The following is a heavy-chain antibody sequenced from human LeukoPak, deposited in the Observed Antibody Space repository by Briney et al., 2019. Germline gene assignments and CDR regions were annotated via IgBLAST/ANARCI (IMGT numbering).Heavy chain of an antibody. D-gene: IGHD4-17*01. CDR1: GGSISSGDYY. CDR2: IYYSGST. J-gene: IGHJ4*02. V-gene: IGHV4-30-4*01. CDR3: ARDAAENYGDYDPLTFDY. Sequence: PSETLSLTCTVSGGSISSGDYYWSWLRQPPGKGLEWIVYIYYSGSTYYNPSLKSRVTISVDTSKNQFSLKLSSVTAADTAVYYCARDAAENYGDYDPLTFDYWGQGTLVTVSS.